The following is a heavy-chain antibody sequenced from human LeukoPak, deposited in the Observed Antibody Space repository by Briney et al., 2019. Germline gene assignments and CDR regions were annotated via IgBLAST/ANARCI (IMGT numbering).Heavy chain of an antibody. D-gene: IGHD3-22*01. CDR3: ARLPNYYDSSGYYLYYFDY. CDR1: GGSISSSSYY. Sequence: SETLSLTCTVSGGSISSSSYYWGWIRQPPGKGPEWIGSIYYSGSTYYNPSLKSRVTISVDTSKNQFSLKLSSVTAADTAVYYCARLPNYYDSSGYYLYYFDYWGQGTLVTVSS. CDR2: IYYSGST. J-gene: IGHJ4*02. V-gene: IGHV4-39*01.